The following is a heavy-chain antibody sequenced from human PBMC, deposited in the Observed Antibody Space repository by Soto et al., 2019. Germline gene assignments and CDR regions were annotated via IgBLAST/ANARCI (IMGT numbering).Heavy chain of an antibody. J-gene: IGHJ4*02. CDR1: GFTFSDWY. D-gene: IGHD4-4*01. CDR2: IRGDAATM. Sequence: QVQLVESGGGLVKPGGSLRLSCAASGFTFSDWYMSWIRQAPGKGLEWVSSIRGDAATMHYADSVKGRFTISRDNAENSLYLQINRLRAEDTAFYYCARDYSNKGFDYWGRGTLLTVSS. CDR3: ARDYSNKGFDY. V-gene: IGHV3-11*01.